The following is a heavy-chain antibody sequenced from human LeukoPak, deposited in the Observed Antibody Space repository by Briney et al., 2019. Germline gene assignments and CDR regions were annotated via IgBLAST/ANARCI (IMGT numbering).Heavy chain of an antibody. V-gene: IGHV3-15*01. CDR2: IKSKTDGGTT. Sequence: AGGSLRLSCAASGFTFSNARMSWVRQAPGKGLEWVGRIKSKTDGGTTDYAAPVKGRFTISRDDSKNTLYLQMNSLKTEDTAVYYCTTGITMVRGVIHLIDYWGQGTLVTVSS. CDR1: GFTFSNAR. D-gene: IGHD3-10*01. J-gene: IGHJ4*02. CDR3: TTGITMVRGVIHLIDY.